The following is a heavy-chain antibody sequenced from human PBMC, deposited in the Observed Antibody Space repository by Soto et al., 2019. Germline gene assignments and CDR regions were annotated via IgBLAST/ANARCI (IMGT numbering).Heavy chain of an antibody. J-gene: IGHJ4*02. CDR2: ISGSGENT. D-gene: IGHD6-19*01. Sequence: GGSLRLSCAASGFTFSSYAMSWVRQAPGKGLDWVSVISGSGENTYYADSVKGRFTISRDNSKNTLYLQMNSLRAEDTAVCYCGKGRIEVAGYRHCFDYWGQGTLVTVSS. CDR3: GKGRIEVAGYRHCFDY. V-gene: IGHV3-23*01. CDR1: GFTFSSYA.